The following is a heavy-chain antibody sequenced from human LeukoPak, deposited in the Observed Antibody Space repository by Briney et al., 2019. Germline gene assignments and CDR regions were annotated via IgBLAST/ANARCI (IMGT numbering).Heavy chain of an antibody. J-gene: IGHJ6*03. CDR2: IIPIFGTA. Sequence: GSSVKVSCKASGGTFSSYAISWVRQAPGQGLEWMGGIIPIFGTANYAQKFQGRVTITADESTSTAYMELSSLRSEDTAVYYCARDSPSMIRGVPFYYYYYMNVWGKGTTVTISS. CDR3: ARDSPSMIRGVPFYYYYYMNV. CDR1: GGTFSSYA. D-gene: IGHD3-10*01. V-gene: IGHV1-69*01.